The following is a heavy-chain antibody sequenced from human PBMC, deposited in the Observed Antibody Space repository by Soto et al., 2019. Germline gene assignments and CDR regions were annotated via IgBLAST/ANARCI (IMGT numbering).Heavy chain of an antibody. CDR1: GGSFSGYY. CDR3: ARGVTPLVVVAATAPFYYYYYMDV. Sequence: SETLSLTCAVYGGSFSGYYWSWIRQPPGKGLEWIGEINHSGSTNYNPSLKSRVTISVDTSKNQFSLKLSSVTAADMAVYYCARGVTPLVVVAATAPFYYYYYMDVWGKGTTVTVSS. J-gene: IGHJ6*03. D-gene: IGHD2-15*01. CDR2: INHSGST. V-gene: IGHV4-34*01.